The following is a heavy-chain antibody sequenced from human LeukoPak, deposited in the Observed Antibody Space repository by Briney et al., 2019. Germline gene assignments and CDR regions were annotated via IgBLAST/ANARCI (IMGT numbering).Heavy chain of an antibody. CDR2: IGRQGDSDAT. Sequence: PGGSLRLSCAASGLTFSGSGVHWVRQASGKGLEWLGRIGRQGDSDATRYAASLKGKFTISRVDLRNTAYLQMNSLKTEDTAVYYCAGDYNFLTGLNYWGQGTLVTVSS. V-gene: IGHV3-73*01. D-gene: IGHD3-9*01. CDR3: AGDYNFLTGLNY. CDR1: GLTFSGSG. J-gene: IGHJ4*02.